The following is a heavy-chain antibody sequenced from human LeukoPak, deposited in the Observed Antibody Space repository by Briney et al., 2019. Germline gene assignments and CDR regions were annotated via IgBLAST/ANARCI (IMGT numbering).Heavy chain of an antibody. CDR1: GGSISSYY. D-gene: IGHD5-24*01. J-gene: IGHJ4*02. Sequence: SETLSLTCTVSGGSISSYYWRWIRQPPGKGLEWIGYISYSGSTNYNPSLKSRVTISVDTSKNQFSLRLSSVTAADTAVYFCARCRDGYPPFDYWGQGTLVTVSS. CDR3: ARCRDGYPPFDY. CDR2: ISYSGST. V-gene: IGHV4-59*01.